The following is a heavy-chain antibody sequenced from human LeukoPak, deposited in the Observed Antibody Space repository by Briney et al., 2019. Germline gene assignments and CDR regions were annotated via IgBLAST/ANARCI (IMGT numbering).Heavy chain of an antibody. CDR2: IYHSGST. J-gene: IGHJ4*02. CDR1: GYSISSGYY. D-gene: IGHD3-10*01. Sequence: PPETLSLTCAVSGYSISSGYYWGWIRQPPGKGLEWIGSIYHSGSTYYNPSLKSRVTISVDTSKNQFSLKLSSVTAADTAVYYCAGSMVRGVIKLDYWGQGTLVTVSS. CDR3: AGSMVRGVIKLDY. V-gene: IGHV4-38-2*01.